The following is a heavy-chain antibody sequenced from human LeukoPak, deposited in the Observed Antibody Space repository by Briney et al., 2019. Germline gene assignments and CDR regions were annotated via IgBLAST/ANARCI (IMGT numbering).Heavy chain of an antibody. D-gene: IGHD6-19*01. J-gene: IGHJ6*02. CDR2: LDESGRP. CDR3: ARSKYSSGWSYYYYYYGMDV. Sequence: SETLSLTCSVSGGSTRSGRHHWAWVRQPPGKGLEFIGSLDESGRPYYNAPLKSRVTISEDSSGKQFSLNLSSVTAADTAVYYCARSKYSSGWSYYYYYYGMDVWGQGTTVTVSS. CDR1: GGSTRSGRHH. V-gene: IGHV4-39*07.